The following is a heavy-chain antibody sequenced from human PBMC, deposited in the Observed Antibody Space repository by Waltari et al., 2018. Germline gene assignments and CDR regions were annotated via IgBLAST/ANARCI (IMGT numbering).Heavy chain of an antibody. CDR2: ISGDSATM. Sequence: EVQLVESGGGLVQRGGSLRLSCAASGLTFSAVSLAWVRQAPGKGLEWVSHISGDSATMYYAGSVKGRFSISRDNTKNSLYLQMKSLRAEDSAVYYCVRGLGEMATNPYFYYYMDVWGKGTTVTVSS. J-gene: IGHJ6*03. CDR1: GLTFSAVS. V-gene: IGHV3-48*04. D-gene: IGHD5-12*01. CDR3: VRGLGEMATNPYFYYYMDV.